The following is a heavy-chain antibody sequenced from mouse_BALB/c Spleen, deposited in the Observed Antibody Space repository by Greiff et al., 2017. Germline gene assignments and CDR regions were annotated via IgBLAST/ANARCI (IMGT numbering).Heavy chain of an antibody. CDR2: IDPANGNT. CDR1: GFNIKDTY. J-gene: IGHJ4*01. V-gene: IGHV14-3*02. D-gene: IGHD1-1*01. CDR3: ARKDYYFGSSLSYAMDY. Sequence: VQLKQSGAELVKPGASVKLSCTASGFNIKDTYMHWVKQRPEQGLEWIGRIDPANGNTKYDPKFQGKATITADTSSNTAYLQLSNLTSEDTAVYYWARKDYYFGSSLSYAMDYWGQGTSVTVSS.